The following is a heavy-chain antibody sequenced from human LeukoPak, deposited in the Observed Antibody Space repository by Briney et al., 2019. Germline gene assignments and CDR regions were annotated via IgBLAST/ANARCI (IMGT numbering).Heavy chain of an antibody. Sequence: PSETLSLTCTVSGGSISSYYWSWIRQPAGKGLEWIGRIYTSGSTNYNPSLKSRVTMSVDTSKNQFSLKLSSVTAADTAVYYCARGGTSIFGTLDAFDIWGQGTMVTVSS. J-gene: IGHJ3*02. D-gene: IGHD3-3*01. CDR2: IYTSGST. V-gene: IGHV4-4*07. CDR1: GGSISSYY. CDR3: ARGGTSIFGTLDAFDI.